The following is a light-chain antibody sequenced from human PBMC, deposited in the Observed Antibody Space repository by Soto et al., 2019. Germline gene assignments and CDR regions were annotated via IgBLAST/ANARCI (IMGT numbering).Light chain of an antibody. CDR1: TSDVGAYNL. V-gene: IGLV2-11*01. J-gene: IGLJ3*02. CDR3: CSYAGNFIWV. CDR2: DVI. Sequence: QSVLTRPRSVSGPPGQSITLSCDGSTSDVGAYNLVSWYQQHPGEAPKLMIYDVIKRPSGVPYRFSGSKSGNTASLTISGLQADDEADYYCCSYAGNFIWVFGGGTKVTVL.